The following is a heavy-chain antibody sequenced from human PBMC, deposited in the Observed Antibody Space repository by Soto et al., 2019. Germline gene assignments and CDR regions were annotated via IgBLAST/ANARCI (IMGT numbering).Heavy chain of an antibody. V-gene: IGHV3-53*01. J-gene: IGHJ1*01. CDR2: IYSGGST. CDR3: ARDRVESGYPEYFQH. Sequence: EVQLVESGGGLIQPGGSLRLSCAASGFTVSSNYMSWVRQAPGKGLEWVSVIYSGGSTYYADSVKGRFTISRDNSKNTLYLQMNSLRAKVTAVYYCARDRVESGYPEYFQHWGQGTLVTVSS. D-gene: IGHD3-22*01. CDR1: GFTVSSNY.